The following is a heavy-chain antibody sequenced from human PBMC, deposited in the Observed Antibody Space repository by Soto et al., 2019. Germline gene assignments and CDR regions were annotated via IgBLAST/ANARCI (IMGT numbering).Heavy chain of an antibody. CDR2: IDPSDSYT. CDR1: GYSFTSYW. CDR3: ARHHYYGSGHYGMDV. D-gene: IGHD3-10*01. J-gene: IGHJ6*02. Sequence: GESLKISCKGSGYSFTSYWISWVRQMPGKGLEWMGRIDPSDSYTNYSPSFQGHVAISADKSISTAYLQWSSLKASDTAMYYCARHHYYGSGHYGMDVWGQGTTVTVSS. V-gene: IGHV5-10-1*01.